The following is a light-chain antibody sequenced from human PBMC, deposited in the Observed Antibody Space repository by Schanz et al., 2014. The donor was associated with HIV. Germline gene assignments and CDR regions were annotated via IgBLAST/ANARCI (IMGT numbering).Light chain of an antibody. CDR1: SRDVGGYNY. J-gene: IGLJ1*01. Sequence: QSALTQPASVSGSPGQSITISCRGTSRDVGGYNYVSWYQQHPGKAPKLMIYEVTNRPSGVPARFSGSKSGNTASLTVSAVQPEDEADYYCCSYTTTSTYVFGAGTKLTVL. CDR3: CSYTTTSTYV. CDR2: EVT. V-gene: IGLV2-14*01.